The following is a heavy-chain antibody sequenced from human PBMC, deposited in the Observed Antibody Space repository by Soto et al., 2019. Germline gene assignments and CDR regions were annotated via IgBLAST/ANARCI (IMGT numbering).Heavy chain of an antibody. V-gene: IGHV4-4*02. Sequence: SETLSLTCAVSGVSIRSSNWWSWVRQPPGKGLEWIGEIYHSGSTNYNPSLKSRVTISVDKSKNQFSLKLSSVTAADTAVYYCARVDMTTVITNWFDPWGQGTLVTVSS. D-gene: IGHD4-17*01. CDR3: ARVDMTTVITNWFDP. J-gene: IGHJ5*02. CDR2: IYHSGST. CDR1: GVSIRSSNW.